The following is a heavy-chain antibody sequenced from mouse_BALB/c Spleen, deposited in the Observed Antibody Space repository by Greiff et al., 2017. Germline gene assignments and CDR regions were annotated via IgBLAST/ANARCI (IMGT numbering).Heavy chain of an antibody. V-gene: IGHV3-2*02. J-gene: IGHJ4*01. CDR1: GYSITSYYA. D-gene: IGHD1-3*01. CDR2: ISYSGST. CDR3: ARYNEGAMDY. Sequence: EVKLEESGPGLVKPSQSLSLTCTVTGYSITSYYAWNWIRQFPGNKLEWMGYISYSGSTSYNPSLKSRISITRDTSKNQFFLQLNSVTTEDTATYYCARYNEGAMDYWGQGTSVTVSS.